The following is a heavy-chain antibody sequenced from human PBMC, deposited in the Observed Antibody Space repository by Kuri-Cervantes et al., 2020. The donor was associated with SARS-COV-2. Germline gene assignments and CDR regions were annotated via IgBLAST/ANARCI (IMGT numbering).Heavy chain of an antibody. CDR2: IRYDGSNK. V-gene: IGHV3-30*02. J-gene: IGHJ4*02. D-gene: IGHD2-15*01. CDR3: AKVGAGYCSGGSCDSVVVD. Sequence: GESLKISCAASGFTFSSYGMHWVRQAPGKGLEWVAFIRYDGSNKYYADSVKGRFTISRDNSKNTMYLQLNSLRVEDTAVYYCAKVGAGYCSGGSCDSVVVDWGQGTLVTVSS. CDR1: GFTFSSYG.